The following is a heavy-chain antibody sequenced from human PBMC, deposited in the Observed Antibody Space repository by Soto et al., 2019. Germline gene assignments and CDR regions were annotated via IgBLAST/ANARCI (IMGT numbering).Heavy chain of an antibody. V-gene: IGHV4-4*01. Sequence: EILSLTCDVSGVSISSGNWWTWVRQTPQRGLEYIGEIFHDGTANYYPSFERRVAISVDTSKNQFSLKLTSVTAADTAIYFCARLVYDTRLNYMYFDFWGQGALVTVSS. J-gene: IGHJ4*02. D-gene: IGHD2-8*01. CDR2: IFHDGTA. CDR1: GVSISSGNW. CDR3: ARLVYDTRLNYMYFDF.